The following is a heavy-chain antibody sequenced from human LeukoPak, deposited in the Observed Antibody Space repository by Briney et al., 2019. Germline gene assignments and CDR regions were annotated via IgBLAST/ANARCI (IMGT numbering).Heavy chain of an antibody. CDR2: ISSSGDST. Sequence: PGGSLRLSCAASGFTFSSYAMSWVRQAPGKGLEWVSSISSSGDSTFYADSVKDRFTISRDNSKNTLYLQMSRLRADDTAVYYCAKDRPNYHESNGHYYRRNGDSWGQGTLVTVSS. D-gene: IGHD3-22*01. CDR3: AKDRPNYHESNGHYYRRNGDS. J-gene: IGHJ5*01. V-gene: IGHV3-23*01. CDR1: GFTFSSYA.